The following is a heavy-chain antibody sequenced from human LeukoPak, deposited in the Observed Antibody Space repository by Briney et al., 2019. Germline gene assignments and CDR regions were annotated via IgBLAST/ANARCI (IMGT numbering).Heavy chain of an antibody. CDR2: ISSSSSYI. V-gene: IGHV3-21*01. Sequence: GGSLRLSCAASGFTFSSYSMNWVRQAPGKGLEWVSSISSSSSYIYYADSVKGRFTISRDNAKNSLYLQMNSLRAEDTAVYYCARGPTYDYGDTPHKNYYYYYYMDVWGKGTTVTVSS. CDR1: GFTFSSYS. J-gene: IGHJ6*03. D-gene: IGHD4-17*01. CDR3: ARGPTYDYGDTPHKNYYYYYYMDV.